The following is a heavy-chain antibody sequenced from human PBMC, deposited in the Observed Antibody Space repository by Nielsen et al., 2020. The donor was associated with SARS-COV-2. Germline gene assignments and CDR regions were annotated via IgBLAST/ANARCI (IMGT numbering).Heavy chain of an antibody. D-gene: IGHD3-10*01. CDR2: IYYSGST. V-gene: IGHV4-61*08. J-gene: IGHJ6*02. CDR1: GGSISSGGYY. Sequence: SETLSLTCTVSGGSISSGGYYWSWIRQHPGKGLEWIGYIYYSGSTYYNPSLKSRVTISVDTSKNQFSLKLSSVTAADTAVYYCASRWFGESSPIYGMDVWGQGTTVTVSS. CDR3: ASRWFGESSPIYGMDV.